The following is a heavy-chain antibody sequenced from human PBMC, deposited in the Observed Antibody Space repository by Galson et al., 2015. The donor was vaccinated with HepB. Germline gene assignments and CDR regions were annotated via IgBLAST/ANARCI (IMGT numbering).Heavy chain of an antibody. Sequence: SLRLSCAASGFTFSSYWMSWVRQAPGRGLEWVANIKGDGSVTKYVDSMKGRFTISRDNAKNSLYLQMNSLRAEDTAVYYCARDLYRTSSGVYEYYYMDVWGKGTTVTVSS. V-gene: IGHV3-7*03. CDR2: IKGDGSVT. D-gene: IGHD6-6*01. CDR3: ARDLYRTSSGVYEYYYMDV. J-gene: IGHJ6*03. CDR1: GFTFSSYW.